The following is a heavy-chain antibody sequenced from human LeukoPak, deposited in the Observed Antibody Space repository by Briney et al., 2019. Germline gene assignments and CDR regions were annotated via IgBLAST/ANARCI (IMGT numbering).Heavy chain of an antibody. CDR1: GGSISSYY. Sequence: SETLSLTCTVSGGSISSYYWSWIRQPAGKGLEWIGRIYTSGSTNYNPSLKSRVTMSVDTSKNQFSLKLSSVTAADTAVYYRAREDVDIAMVYFDYWGQGTLVTVSS. CDR2: IYTSGST. J-gene: IGHJ4*02. D-gene: IGHD5-18*01. V-gene: IGHV4-4*07. CDR3: AREDVDIAMVYFDY.